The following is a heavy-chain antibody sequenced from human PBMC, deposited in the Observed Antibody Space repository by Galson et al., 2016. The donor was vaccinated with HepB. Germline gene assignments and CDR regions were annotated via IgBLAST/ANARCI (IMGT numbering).Heavy chain of an antibody. CDR1: GYTFSNYG. CDR3: ARGGSYSYFDF. V-gene: IGHV1-18*01. CDR2: ISAFTGNV. Sequence: SVKVSCKASGYTFSNYGIHWFRQAPGQGPEWMGWISAFTGNVHYIEDFQVRVTMTLDSSSTTAYMELRTLRSDDTAVYFCARGGSYSYFDFWGQGTLVTVSS. D-gene: IGHD2-15*01. J-gene: IGHJ4*02.